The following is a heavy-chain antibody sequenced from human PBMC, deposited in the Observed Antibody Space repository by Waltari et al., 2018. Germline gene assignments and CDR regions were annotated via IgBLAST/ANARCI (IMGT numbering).Heavy chain of an antibody. CDR1: GGTFSSYA. J-gene: IGHJ6*02. CDR3: ARDRGIQLWTYYYYGMDV. D-gene: IGHD5-18*01. Sequence: QVQLVQSGAAVKKPGSSVKVSCKASGGTFSSYAISWVRQAPGQGLEWMGGIIPIFGTANYAQKFQGRVTITADESTSTAYMELSSLRSEDTAVYYCARDRGIQLWTYYYYGMDVWGQGTTVTVSS. V-gene: IGHV1-69*01. CDR2: IIPIFGTA.